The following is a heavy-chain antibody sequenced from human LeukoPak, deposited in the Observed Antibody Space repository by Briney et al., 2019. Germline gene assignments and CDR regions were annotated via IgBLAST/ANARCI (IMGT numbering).Heavy chain of an antibody. D-gene: IGHD6-13*01. V-gene: IGHV4-39*07. Sequence: PSETLSLTCSVSGVYFSSSGCYWGWIRQPPGKGLEWIGSIFYTGNTYYNPSLKSRVTISVDTSKNQFSLKLSSVTAADTAVYYCARVNPAANEYDYWGQGTLVTVSS. CDR1: GVYFSSSGCY. J-gene: IGHJ4*02. CDR3: ARVNPAANEYDY. CDR2: IFYTGNT.